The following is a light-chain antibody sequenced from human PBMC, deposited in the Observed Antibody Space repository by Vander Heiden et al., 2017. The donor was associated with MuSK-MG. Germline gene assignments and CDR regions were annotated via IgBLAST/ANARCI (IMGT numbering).Light chain of an antibody. CDR2: DVS. Sequence: QPPLPQPRSLSGSLGHSFTITCSRTSSDVGGYNDVAWYQQHPGKAPKLMIYDVSKRPSGVPDRFSGSKSGNTASLTISGLQAEDEADYYCCSYAGSYTFYVFGTGTKVTVL. CDR3: CSYAGSYTFYV. CDR1: SSDVGGYND. V-gene: IGLV2-11*01. J-gene: IGLJ1*01.